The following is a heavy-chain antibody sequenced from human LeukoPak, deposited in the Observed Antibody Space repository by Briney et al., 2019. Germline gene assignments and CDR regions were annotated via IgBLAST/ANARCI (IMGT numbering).Heavy chain of an antibody. CDR1: EITFSSYA. Sequence: PGGSLRLSCEASEITFSSYAMHWVRQAPGKGLEWVAFIRYDGSNKYYADSVKGRFTISRDNSKNTLYLQMNSLRAEDTAVYYCAKDGSVEWLSLDAFDIWGQGTMVTVSS. V-gene: IGHV3-30*02. D-gene: IGHD3-3*01. CDR2: IRYDGSNK. CDR3: AKDGSVEWLSLDAFDI. J-gene: IGHJ3*02.